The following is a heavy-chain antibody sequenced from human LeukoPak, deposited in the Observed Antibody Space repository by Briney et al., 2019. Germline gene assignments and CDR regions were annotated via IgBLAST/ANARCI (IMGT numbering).Heavy chain of an antibody. V-gene: IGHV1-2*02. D-gene: IGHD6-13*01. CDR2: INPDSGGT. CDR1: GYTLTGYY. J-gene: IGHJ4*02. CDR3: ARGSSSSWYKYFFDY. Sequence: ASVKVSCKASGYTLTGYYMHWVRQAPGQGLEWMGWINPDSGGTKYAQKFQGRVTMTRDTSISTACMELSRLRSDDTAVYYCARGSSSSWYKYFFDYWGQGTPVTVSS.